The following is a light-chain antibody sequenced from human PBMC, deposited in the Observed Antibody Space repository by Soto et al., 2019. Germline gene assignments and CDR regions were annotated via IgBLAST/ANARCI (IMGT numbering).Light chain of an antibody. V-gene: IGLV1-40*01. CDR3: QSYDSSLSAWV. J-gene: IGLJ3*02. CDR2: ANS. Sequence: QSVLTQPPSVSGAPGQRVTISCTGSSSNIGAGYDVHWYQQLPGTAPKLLISANSNRPSGVPNRFSGSKSGTSASLAITGRQADDEADYYCQSYDSSLSAWVFGGGTKLTVL. CDR1: SSNIGAGYD.